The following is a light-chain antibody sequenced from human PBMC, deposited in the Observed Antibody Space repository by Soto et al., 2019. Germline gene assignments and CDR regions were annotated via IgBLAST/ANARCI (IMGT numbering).Light chain of an antibody. V-gene: IGLV2-14*03. J-gene: IGLJ1*01. CDR3: SSYTSSSTHV. CDR2: DVS. Sequence: QSALTQPASVSGSPGQSITISCTGTSSDVGAYNFVSWYQQHPGKVPKLMIFDVSSRPSGVSDRFSGSKSGNTASLTISGLQAEDEGDYYCSSYTSSSTHVFGSETNFTVL. CDR1: SSDVGAYNF.